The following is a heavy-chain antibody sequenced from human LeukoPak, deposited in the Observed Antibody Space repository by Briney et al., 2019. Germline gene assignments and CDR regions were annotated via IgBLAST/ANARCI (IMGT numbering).Heavy chain of an antibody. CDR3: ARDLFDDYSLDY. J-gene: IGHJ4*02. Sequence: GGSLRLSCAASGFTFSSYSMNWVRQAPGKGLEWASSISSSSSIIYYADSVKGRFTISRDNAKNSLYLQMNSLRAEDTAVYYCARDLFDDYSLDYWGQGTLVTVSS. CDR2: ISSSSSII. CDR1: GFTFSSYS. D-gene: IGHD3-16*01. V-gene: IGHV3-21*01.